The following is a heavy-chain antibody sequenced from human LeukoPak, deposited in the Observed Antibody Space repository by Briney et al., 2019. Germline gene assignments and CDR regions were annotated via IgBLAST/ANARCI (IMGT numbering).Heavy chain of an antibody. CDR2: INPNSGGT. V-gene: IGHV1-2*06. D-gene: IGHD6-19*01. Sequence: ASVKVSCKASGYTFTGYYMHWVRQAPRQGLEWMGQINPNSGGTNYVQEFQGRVTMTRDTSFTTAYMELSGLRSDDTAVYYCARVRIGVAGNTFDMWGQGTMVTVS. J-gene: IGHJ3*02. CDR3: ARVRIGVAGNTFDM. CDR1: GYTFTGYY.